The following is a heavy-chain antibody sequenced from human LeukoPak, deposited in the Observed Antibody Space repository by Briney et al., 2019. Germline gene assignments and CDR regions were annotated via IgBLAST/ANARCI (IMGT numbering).Heavy chain of an antibody. CDR1: GFTFSNAW. V-gene: IGHV3-15*01. CDR2: IKSKTDGGTT. J-gene: IGHJ1*01. CDR3: TTYYYDSSGFEYFQH. D-gene: IGHD3-22*01. Sequence: PGGSLRLSCAASGFTFSNAWMSWVRQAPGKGLEWAGRIKSKTDGGTTDYAAPVKGRFTISRDDSKNTLYLQMNSLKTEDTAVYYCTTYYYDSSGFEYFQHWGQGTLVTVSS.